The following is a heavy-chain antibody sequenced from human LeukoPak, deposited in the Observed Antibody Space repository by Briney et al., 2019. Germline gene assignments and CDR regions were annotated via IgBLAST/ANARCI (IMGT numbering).Heavy chain of an antibody. J-gene: IGHJ5*02. V-gene: IGHV7-4-1*02. Sequence: GASVKVSCKASGYTFTRYTIIWVRQAPGQGLEWMGWINTNTGDPTYAQGFTGRFVFSLDTSVNTAYLQISSLKAEDTAVYYCAREESSGALTWGQGTPVTVSS. D-gene: IGHD2-15*01. CDR2: INTNTGDP. CDR3: AREESSGALT. CDR1: GYTFTRYT.